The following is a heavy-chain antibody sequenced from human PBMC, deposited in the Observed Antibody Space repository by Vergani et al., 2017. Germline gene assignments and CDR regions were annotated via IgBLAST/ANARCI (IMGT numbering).Heavy chain of an antibody. CDR1: GFTSAGYA. CDR3: AKDLGTSSGGGWFDP. V-gene: IGHV3-9*02. D-gene: IGHD6-6*01. Sequence: EVQLEESGGGLVLPGRSLRLSCVASGFTSAGYAMHWVRQAPGKGLEWVSGISWNSNSIGYADSVKGRFTISRDNAKNSVNLQMNSLRAEDTALYYWAKDLGTSSGGGWFDPWGQGTLVTVSS. J-gene: IGHJ5*02. CDR2: ISWNSNSI.